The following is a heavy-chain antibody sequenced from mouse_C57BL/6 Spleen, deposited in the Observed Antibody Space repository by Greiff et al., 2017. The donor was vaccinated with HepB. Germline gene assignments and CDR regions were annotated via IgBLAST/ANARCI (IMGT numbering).Heavy chain of an antibody. J-gene: IGHJ3*01. Sequence: EVQLQQSGPELVKPGASVKISCKASGYTFTDYYMNWVKQSHGKSLEWIGDINPNNGGTSYNQKFKGKATLTVDKSSSTAYMELRSLTSEDSAVYYCARAPQLGQAWFAYWGQGTLVTVSA. D-gene: IGHD4-1*02. CDR2: INPNNGGT. V-gene: IGHV1-26*01. CDR3: ARAPQLGQAWFAY. CDR1: GYTFTDYY.